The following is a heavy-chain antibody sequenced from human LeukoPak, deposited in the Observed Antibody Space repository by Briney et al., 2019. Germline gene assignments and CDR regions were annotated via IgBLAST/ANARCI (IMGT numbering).Heavy chain of an antibody. J-gene: IGHJ2*01. D-gene: IGHD4-11*01. Sequence: PSETLSLTCNVSGASIRISNYFWGWIRQPPGKGLEWIGNIHYSGTTYYNPSLQSRVTISIDTSKNQFSLKPRFVTAADTAVYYCARRADSSHPTTSPHWNIDLWGRGTLVTVSS. CDR1: GASIRISNYF. CDR3: ARRADSSHPTTSPHWNIDL. CDR2: IHYSGTT. V-gene: IGHV4-39*07.